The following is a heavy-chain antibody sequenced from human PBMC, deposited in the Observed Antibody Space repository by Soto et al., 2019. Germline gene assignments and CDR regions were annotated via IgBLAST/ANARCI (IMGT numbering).Heavy chain of an antibody. Sequence: PSETLSLTCTVSGGSISSYYWSWIRQPPGKGLEWIGYIYYGGSTNYNPSLKSRVTISVDTSKNQFSLKLSSVTAADTAVYYCARDIAAAGDNWFNPWGQGTLVTVSS. CDR1: GGSISSYY. CDR3: ARDIAAAGDNWFNP. CDR2: IYYGGST. D-gene: IGHD6-13*01. J-gene: IGHJ5*02. V-gene: IGHV4-59*01.